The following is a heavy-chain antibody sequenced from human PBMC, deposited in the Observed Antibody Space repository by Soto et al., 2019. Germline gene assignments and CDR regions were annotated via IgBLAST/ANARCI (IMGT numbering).Heavy chain of an antibody. Sequence: VASVKVSCTASGYTFTGYYMHWVRQAPGQGLEWMGWINPNSGGTNYAQKFQGRVTMTRDTSISTAYMELSRLRSDDTAVYYCAREPTLRAFDIWGQGTMVTVSS. V-gene: IGHV1-2*02. CDR1: GYTFTGYY. CDR2: INPNSGGT. CDR3: AREPTLRAFDI. J-gene: IGHJ3*02.